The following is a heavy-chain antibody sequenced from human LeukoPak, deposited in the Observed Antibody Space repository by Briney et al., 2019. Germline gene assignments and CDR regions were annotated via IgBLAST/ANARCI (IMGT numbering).Heavy chain of an antibody. D-gene: IGHD6-19*01. V-gene: IGHV3-30-3*01. CDR2: ISYDGSNK. CDR3: ARAAGYSSDSYYFDY. CDR1: GFTFSSYA. J-gene: IGHJ4*02. Sequence: PGGFLRLSCAASGFTFSSYAMHWVRQAPGKGLEWVAVISYDGSNKYYADSVKGRFTISRDNSKNTLYLQMNSLRAEDTAVYYCARAAGYSSDSYYFDYWGQGTLVTVSS.